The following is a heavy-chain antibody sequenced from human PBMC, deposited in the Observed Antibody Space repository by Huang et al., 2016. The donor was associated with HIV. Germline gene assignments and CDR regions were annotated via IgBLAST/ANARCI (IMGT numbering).Heavy chain of an antibody. J-gene: IGHJ4*02. CDR3: VRGWYIAALPYFDY. CDR2: MNPNSGNT. V-gene: IGHV1-8*01. CDR1: GYSFASYD. Sequence: QVQLVQSGAEVRKPGASVKVSCEASGYSFASYDIHWVRQVTGQGLEGMGWMNPNSGNTGYAQKFQGRVTMTRNTSISTAYMELSSLRSEDTAKYFCVRGWYIAALPYFDYWGQGTLVTVSS. D-gene: IGHD6-6*01.